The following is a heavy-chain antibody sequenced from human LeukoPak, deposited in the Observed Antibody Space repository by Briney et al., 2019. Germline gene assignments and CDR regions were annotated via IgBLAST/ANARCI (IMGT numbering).Heavy chain of an antibody. CDR3: APGYYYTSSGYSYFDY. V-gene: IGHV1-2*02. CDR1: GYTFTDYY. Sequence: ASVKVSCKASGYTFTDYYMHWVRQAPGQGLEWMGWINSNSGGTNYARKFQGRVSMTRDTSISTAYMELSRLRSDDTAVYYCAPGYYYTSSGYSYFDYWGQGTLVTVSS. D-gene: IGHD3-22*01. CDR2: INSNSGGT. J-gene: IGHJ4*02.